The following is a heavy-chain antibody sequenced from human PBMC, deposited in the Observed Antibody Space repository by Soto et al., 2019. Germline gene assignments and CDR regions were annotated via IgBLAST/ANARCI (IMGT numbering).Heavy chain of an antibody. CDR1: GFTFSTYA. CDR3: AKATLRVVHPLVFDY. D-gene: IGHD3-3*01. V-gene: IGHV3-30*04. Sequence: PGGSLRLSCAASGFTFSTYAMHWVRQAPGKGLEWVAVISYDGSNKHYADSVKGRFTISRDNSKNTLYLQMNSLRAEDTAIYYCAKATLRVVHPLVFDYWGQGSLVTVSS. J-gene: IGHJ4*02. CDR2: ISYDGSNK.